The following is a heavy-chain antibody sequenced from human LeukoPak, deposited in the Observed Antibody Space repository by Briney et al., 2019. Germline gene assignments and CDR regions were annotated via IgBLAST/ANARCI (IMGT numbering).Heavy chain of an antibody. D-gene: IGHD2-21*01. CDR3: AKGRGLFAYYFDY. V-gene: IGHV3-30-3*01. J-gene: IGHJ4*02. CDR1: GFTFSSYA. Sequence: GRSLRLSCAASGFTFSSYAMHWVRQAPGKGLEWVAVISYDGSNKYYADSVKGRFTISRDNSKNTLYLQMNSLRAEDTALYYCAKGRGLFAYYFDYWGQGTLVTVSS. CDR2: ISYDGSNK.